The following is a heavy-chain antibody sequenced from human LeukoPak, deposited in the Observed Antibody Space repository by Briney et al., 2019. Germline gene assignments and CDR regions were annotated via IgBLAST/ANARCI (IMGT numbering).Heavy chain of an antibody. Sequence: SETLSLTCTVSGGSISSYYWSWIRQPPGKGLEWIGYIYYSGSTNYNPSLKSRVTISVDTSKNQFSLKLSSVTAADTAVYYCARSSGYSSSWYDYWGQGTLVTVCS. J-gene: IGHJ4*02. CDR1: GGSISSYY. CDR3: ARSSGYSSSWYDY. CDR2: IYYSGST. D-gene: IGHD6-13*01. V-gene: IGHV4-59*08.